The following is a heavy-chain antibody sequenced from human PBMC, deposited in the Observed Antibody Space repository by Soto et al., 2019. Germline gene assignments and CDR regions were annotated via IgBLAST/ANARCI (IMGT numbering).Heavy chain of an antibody. CDR1: GYTFTTYG. V-gene: IGHV1-18*04. CDR2: NSAYSGNT. D-gene: IGHD4-17*01. Sequence: QVQLVQSGAEVKKPGASVKVSCKASGYTFTTYGITWVRQAPGQGLEWMGWNSAYSGNTNYAQKLQGRLTVTTDTSTNTAYMDLRSLRSDDTAVYYCARVVKASDYGHYGRYYFDYWGHGTLVTVSS. CDR3: ARVVKASDYGHYGRYYFDY. J-gene: IGHJ4*01.